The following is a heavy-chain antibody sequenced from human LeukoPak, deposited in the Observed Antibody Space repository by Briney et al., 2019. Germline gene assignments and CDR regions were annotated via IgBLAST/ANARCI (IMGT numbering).Heavy chain of an antibody. CDR1: GYTFTGYY. D-gene: IGHD3-22*01. CDR2: INPNSGGT. V-gene: IGHV1-2*06. J-gene: IGHJ4*02. Sequence: ASVKVSCKASGYTFTGYYMHWVRQAPGQGLEWMGRINPNSGGTNYAQKFQGRVTKTRDTSISTAYMELSRLRSDDTAVYYCASVDYYDSSGYRDYWGQGTLVTVSS. CDR3: ASVDYYDSSGYRDY.